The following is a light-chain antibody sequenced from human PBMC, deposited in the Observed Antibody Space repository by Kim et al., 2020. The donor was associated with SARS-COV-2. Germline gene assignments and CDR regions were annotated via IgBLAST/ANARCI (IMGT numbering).Light chain of an antibody. Sequence: VNDNLAWYQQKPGQPPRLLVYGGSVTPTYIPARFSGSGSKTEYTLTVTSLQSEDFAIYYCQQYDEWPWTFGQGTKVEIK. V-gene: IGKV3-15*01. J-gene: IGKJ1*01. CDR3: QQYDEWPWT. CDR1: VNDN. CDR2: GGS.